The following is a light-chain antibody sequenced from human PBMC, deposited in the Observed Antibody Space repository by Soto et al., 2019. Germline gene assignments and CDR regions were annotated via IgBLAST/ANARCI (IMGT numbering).Light chain of an antibody. Sequence: SYELTQPPSVSVSPGQTASITCSGDKLGDKYASWYQQKPGQSPVVVIYQDRKRPSGIPERFSGSNSGNTATLTISGTQAMDEADYYCQSWDSSTAHVVFGGGTKLTVL. CDR3: QSWDSSTAHVV. CDR1: KLGDKY. V-gene: IGLV3-1*01. J-gene: IGLJ2*01. CDR2: QDR.